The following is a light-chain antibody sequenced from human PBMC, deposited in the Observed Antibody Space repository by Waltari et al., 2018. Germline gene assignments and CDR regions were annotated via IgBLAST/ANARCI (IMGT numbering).Light chain of an antibody. CDR2: GAS. CDR1: QDVSGSY. Sequence: EIALRQSPDPLSLSPGDRATLSCRASQDVSGSYFVWFQQKPGQALSLLIYGASTRATGIPDRFCGSGSGADFTLPISRLEPEDFAVYYCQHHATPPYTFGQGTKLEI. J-gene: IGKJ2*01. CDR3: QHHATPPYT. V-gene: IGKV3-20*01.